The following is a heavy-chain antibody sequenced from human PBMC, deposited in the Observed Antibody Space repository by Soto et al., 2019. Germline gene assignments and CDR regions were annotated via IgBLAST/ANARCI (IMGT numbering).Heavy chain of an antibody. CDR1: GFTFSNYA. Sequence: GGSLRLSCAASGFTFSNYAMTWVRQAPGKGLECVSGISGSGASTFYAASVKGRFTTSRDTSRNTLYLQMNSLRAEDTAVYYCAKREYSSSSRGVDVWGQGTTVTVSS. V-gene: IGHV3-23*01. CDR3: AKREYSSSSRGVDV. D-gene: IGHD6-6*01. CDR2: ISGSGAST. J-gene: IGHJ6*02.